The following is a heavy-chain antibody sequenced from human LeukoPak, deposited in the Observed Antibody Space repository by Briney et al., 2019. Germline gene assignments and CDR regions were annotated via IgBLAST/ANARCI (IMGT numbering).Heavy chain of an antibody. J-gene: IGHJ6*03. CDR3: AKDPSLSAGRSHMGPLGYYMDV. D-gene: IGHD6-25*01. Sequence: GGSLRLSCAASGFTFSSYEMNWVRQAPGKGLEWVSYISSSGSTIYYADSVKGRFTISRDNSKNTLYLQMNSLRAEDTAVYYCAKDPSLSAGRSHMGPLGYYMDVWGKGTTVTISS. CDR1: GFTFSSYE. CDR2: ISSSGSTI. V-gene: IGHV3-48*03.